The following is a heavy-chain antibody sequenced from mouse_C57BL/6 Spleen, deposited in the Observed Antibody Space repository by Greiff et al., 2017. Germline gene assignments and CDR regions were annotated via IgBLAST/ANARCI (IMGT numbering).Heavy chain of an antibody. V-gene: IGHV1-61*01. J-gene: IGHJ3*01. D-gene: IGHD2-4*01. CDR3: ARSSLYYDYAAWFAY. Sequence: QVQLQQPGAELVRPGSSVKLSCKASGYTFTSYWMDWVKQRPGQALEWIGNIYPSDSETHYNQKFKDKATLTVDKSSSTAYMQLSSLTSEDSAVYYCARSSLYYDYAAWFAYWGQGTLVTVSA. CDR1: GYTFTSYW. CDR2: IYPSDSET.